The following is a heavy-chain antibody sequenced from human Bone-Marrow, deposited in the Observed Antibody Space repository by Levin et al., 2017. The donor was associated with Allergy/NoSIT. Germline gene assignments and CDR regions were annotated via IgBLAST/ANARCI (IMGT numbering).Heavy chain of an antibody. CDR1: GLSLSLSG. J-gene: IGHJ6*02. CDR2: ISYDGGTE. D-gene: IGHD3-10*01. Sequence: SCAASGLSLSLSGMNWVRQAPGKGLQWVAVISYDGGTENYAESVKGRFTISRDNSKNMVFLQMNSLRPEDTAVYYCARDVSSGIKGMDVWGQGTTVSVSS. CDR3: ARDVSSGIKGMDV. V-gene: IGHV3-30*03.